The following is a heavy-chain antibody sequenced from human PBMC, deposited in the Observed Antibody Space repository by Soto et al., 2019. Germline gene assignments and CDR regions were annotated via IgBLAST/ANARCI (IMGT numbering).Heavy chain of an antibody. J-gene: IGHJ3*02. CDR3: ARYDSSGYYPSAAFDI. Sequence: ASVKVSCKASGYTFTSYAMHWMRQAPGQRLEWMGWINAGNGNTKYSQKFQGRVTITRDTSASTAYMELSSLRSEDTALYYCARYDSSGYYPSAAFDIWGQGTMVTVSS. CDR1: GYTFTSYA. CDR2: INAGNGNT. D-gene: IGHD3-22*01. V-gene: IGHV1-3*01.